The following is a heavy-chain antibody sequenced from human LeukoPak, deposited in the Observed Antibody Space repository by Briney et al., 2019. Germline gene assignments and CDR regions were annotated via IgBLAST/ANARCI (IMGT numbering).Heavy chain of an antibody. CDR1: VGSIISYY. D-gene: IGHD6-6*01. J-gene: IGHJ4*02. V-gene: IGHV4-59*01. CDR2: IYYIGST. Sequence: PSETLSLTCTVSVGSIISYYWSWIRQPPGKGLEWMWYIYYIGSTNYNPSLKSRVTISLDTSKTQFSLQLSSVTAADTAVYYCARGYSSSSPFGYWGQGTLVTVSS. CDR3: ARGYSSSSPFGY.